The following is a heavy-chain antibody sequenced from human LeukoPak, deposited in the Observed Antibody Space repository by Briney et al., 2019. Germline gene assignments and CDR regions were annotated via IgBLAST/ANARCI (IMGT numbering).Heavy chain of an antibody. D-gene: IGHD4-17*01. Sequence: GGTVGLSCGASGLPFINDALTWVRQAPGKGLEWLSCVSQSGSSTYYADSVKGRCTISRDNSKNTLYLQMNSLRAEDTAVYYCAKATSTVTEFDSWGQGTLVTVSS. V-gene: IGHV3-23*01. J-gene: IGHJ4*02. CDR1: GLPFINDA. CDR3: AKATSTVTEFDS. CDR2: VSQSGSST.